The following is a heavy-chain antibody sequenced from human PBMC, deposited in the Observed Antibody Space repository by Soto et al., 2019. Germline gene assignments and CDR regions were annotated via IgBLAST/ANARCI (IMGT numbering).Heavy chain of an antibody. V-gene: IGHV4-59*08. CDR3: ASTRGYDFWSPYDY. CDR1: GGSISSYY. J-gene: IGHJ4*02. Sequence: SQTLSLTCTVSGGSISSYYWSWIRQPPGKGLEWIGYIYYSGSTNYNPSLKSRVTISVDTSKNQFSLKLSSVTAADTAVYYCASTRGYDFWSPYDYWGQGTLVTVSS. D-gene: IGHD3-3*01. CDR2: IYYSGST.